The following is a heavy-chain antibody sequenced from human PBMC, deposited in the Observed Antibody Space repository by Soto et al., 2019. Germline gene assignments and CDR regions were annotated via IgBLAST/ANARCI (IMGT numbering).Heavy chain of an antibody. V-gene: IGHV4-34*01. CDR2: INESGST. CDR3: VRGDWNDVVWGP. CDR1: GGPFSDFF. J-gene: IGHJ5*02. Sequence: QVQIQQWGAGLLKPSETLSLTCGVYGGPFSDFFWSWIRQPPGKGLEWIGEINESGSTKYNPSLMSRVTISMDTSKNQVSLKLTSVTAADTAVYYCVRGDWNDVVWGPWGQGIPVTVSS. D-gene: IGHD1-1*01.